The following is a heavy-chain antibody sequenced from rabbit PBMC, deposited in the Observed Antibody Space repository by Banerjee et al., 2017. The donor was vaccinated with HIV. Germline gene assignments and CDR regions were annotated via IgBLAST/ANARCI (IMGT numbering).Heavy chain of an antibody. D-gene: IGHD6-1*01. V-gene: IGHV1S40*01. CDR3: ARAYSYSYLYCNL. CDR1: GFSFSSSYW. CDR2: INTGSGSA. J-gene: IGHJ4*01. Sequence: QSLEESGGDLVKPGASLTLTCTASGFSFSSSYWICWVRQAPGKGLEWIACINTGSGSAYYASWVNGRFTITKTSSTTVTLQMTSLTAADTATYFCARAYSYSYLYCNLWGPGTLVTVS.